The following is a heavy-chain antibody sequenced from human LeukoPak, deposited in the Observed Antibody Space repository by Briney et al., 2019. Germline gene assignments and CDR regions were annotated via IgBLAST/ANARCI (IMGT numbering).Heavy chain of an antibody. Sequence: PGGSLRLSCATSGFTFSNYGIHWVRQAPGKGLEWVAFIRYDGNNKYYADSVKGRFTISRDNSKNTLYLQMNSLRAEDTAVYYCAKAGPGYSSGWPPYVDYWGQGTLVTVSS. CDR1: GFTFSNYG. D-gene: IGHD6-19*01. CDR3: AKAGPGYSSGWPPYVDY. CDR2: IRYDGNNK. J-gene: IGHJ4*02. V-gene: IGHV3-30*02.